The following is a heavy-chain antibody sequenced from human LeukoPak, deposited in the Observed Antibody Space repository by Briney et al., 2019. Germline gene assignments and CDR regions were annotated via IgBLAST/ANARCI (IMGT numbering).Heavy chain of an antibody. D-gene: IGHD2-2*01. CDR1: GYTFTSYG. CDR2: ISAYNGNT. V-gene: IGHV1-18*04. Sequence: GASVKLSCKASGYTFTSYGISWVRQAPGKGREWMGWISAYNGNTNYAQTLQGRVTMTTDTSTSTAYMELRSLRSDGTAVYYCARGPCSSTSCYAGGLIRYDYWGQGTLVTVSS. CDR3: ARGPCSSTSCYAGGLIRYDY. J-gene: IGHJ4*02.